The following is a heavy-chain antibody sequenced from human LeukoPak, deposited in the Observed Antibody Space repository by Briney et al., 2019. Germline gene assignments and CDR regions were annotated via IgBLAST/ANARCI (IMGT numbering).Heavy chain of an antibody. Sequence: SKTLSLTCTVSGGSISSYYWTWIRQPPGKGLQWIGYIYYSGSTEYNPSLKSRVTISIDPSNKQFSLNLSSVTAADTAVYYCARRCSGPTCYTDAYDIWGQGTMVTVSS. J-gene: IGHJ3*02. CDR2: IYYSGST. CDR1: GGSISSYY. V-gene: IGHV4-59*08. CDR3: ARRCSGPTCYTDAYDI. D-gene: IGHD2-2*02.